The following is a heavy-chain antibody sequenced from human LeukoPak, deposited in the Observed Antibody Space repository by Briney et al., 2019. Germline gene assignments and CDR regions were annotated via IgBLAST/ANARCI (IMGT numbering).Heavy chain of an antibody. D-gene: IGHD1-26*01. J-gene: IGHJ4*02. CDR1: GGSFSCYY. CDR3: ARDGIVGATNLDY. V-gene: IGHV4-34*01. CDR2: INHSGST. Sequence: SDTLSLTYAVYGGSFSCYYWSWIRQPPGKGLEWIGEINHSGSTNYNPSLKSRVTISVDTSKNQFSLKLSSVTAADTAVYYCARDGIVGATNLDYWGQGTMVTVSS.